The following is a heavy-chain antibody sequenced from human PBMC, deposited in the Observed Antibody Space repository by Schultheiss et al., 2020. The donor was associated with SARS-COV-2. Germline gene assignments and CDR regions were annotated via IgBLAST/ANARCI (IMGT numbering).Heavy chain of an antibody. D-gene: IGHD5-12*01. CDR3: AREVDEGFDY. Sequence: GGSLRLSCAASGFNVSSNFMSWVRQAPGKGLEWVALIWHDGNKKYYADSVKGRFTISRDNSKNTLYLQMNSLRAEDTAVYYCAREVDEGFDYWGQGTLVTVSS. V-gene: IGHV3-33*08. J-gene: IGHJ4*02. CDR1: GFNVSSNF. CDR2: IWHDGNKK.